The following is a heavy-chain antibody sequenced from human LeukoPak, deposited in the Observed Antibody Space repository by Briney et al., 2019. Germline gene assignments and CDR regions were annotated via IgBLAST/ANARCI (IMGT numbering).Heavy chain of an antibody. J-gene: IGHJ6*03. CDR1: GFYFRGYS. Sequence: GGSLRLSCGASGFYFRGYSMNWVRQAPGKGLEWVSSINSGSTYMYYADSVKGRFTISRDNAKNSLHLQMDSLRAEDTAVYFCARVEATTGRNYHYYYMDVWGKGTTVIVSS. CDR3: ARVEATTGRNYHYYYMDV. D-gene: IGHD1-1*01. CDR2: INSGSTYM. V-gene: IGHV3-21*01.